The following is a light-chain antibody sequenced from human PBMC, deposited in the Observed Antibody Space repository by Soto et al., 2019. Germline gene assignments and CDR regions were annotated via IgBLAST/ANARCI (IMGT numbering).Light chain of an antibody. CDR1: QSISRS. CDR2: DAS. V-gene: IGKV1-5*01. J-gene: IGKJ3*01. CDR3: QQYNSYLLT. Sequence: DIQMTQSPSTLSASVGDRVTITCRASQSISRSLAWYQQKPGKAPNLLIYDASSLESGVPSRFSDSGFGTEFTLTISSLQPDDFATYYCQQYNSYLLTFGPGTTVDIK.